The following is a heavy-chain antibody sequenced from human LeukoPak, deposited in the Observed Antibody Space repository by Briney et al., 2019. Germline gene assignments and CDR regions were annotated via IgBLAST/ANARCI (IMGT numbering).Heavy chain of an antibody. J-gene: IGHJ4*02. CDR1: GFTFSSYG. CDR3: AKHSGSYFIYYVDS. V-gene: IGHV3-23*01. Sequence: GGSLRLSCAASGFTFSSYGMSWVRQAPGKGLEWVSTISNTAYNTYYADSVKGRFTISRDNSANTVSLQMNSLRAEDTALYYCAKHSGSYFIYYVDSWGQGTQVTVSS. CDR2: ISNTAYNT. D-gene: IGHD1-26*01.